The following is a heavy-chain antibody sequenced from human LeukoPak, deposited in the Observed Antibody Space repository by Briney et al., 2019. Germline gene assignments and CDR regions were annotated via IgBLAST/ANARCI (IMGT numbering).Heavy chain of an antibody. CDR2: INHSGGI. Sequence: PSETLSLTCAVYGGSFSGYYWSWIRQPPGKGREGIGEINHSGGINYNPSLKSRVTISVDTSKNQFSLKLSSVTAAQTAVYYGARGRRPHYYDSSGIGWFDPWGQGTLVTVSS. D-gene: IGHD3-22*01. CDR3: ARGRRPHYYDSSGIGWFDP. V-gene: IGHV4-34*01. CDR1: GGSFSGYY. J-gene: IGHJ5*02.